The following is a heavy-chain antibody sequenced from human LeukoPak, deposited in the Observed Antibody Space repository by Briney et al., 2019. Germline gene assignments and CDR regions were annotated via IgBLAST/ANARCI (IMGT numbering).Heavy chain of an antibody. CDR1: GLNFNEHG. D-gene: IGHD4-23*01. CDR2: SWDGGSL. V-gene: IGHV3-9*01. J-gene: IGHJ4*02. Sequence: PGGSLRLSCAASGLNFNEHGMNWVRQVPGKGLEWVSGSWDGGSLDYADSVKGRFTISRDNAKNSLYLQMNSLGAEDTAVYYCARDRGDPDYGGRTYLDYWGQGTLVTVSS. CDR3: ARDRGDPDYGGRTYLDY.